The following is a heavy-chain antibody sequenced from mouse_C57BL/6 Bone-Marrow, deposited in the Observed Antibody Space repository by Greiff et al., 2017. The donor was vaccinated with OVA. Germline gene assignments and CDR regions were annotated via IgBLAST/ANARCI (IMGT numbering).Heavy chain of an antibody. V-gene: IGHV14-4*01. CDR3: ATSDGSSPWYFDV. CDR2: IDPENGDT. J-gene: IGHJ1*03. CDR1: GFNIKDDY. Sequence: VQLQQSGAELVRPGASVKLSCTASGFNIKDDYMHWVKQRPEQGLEWIGWIDPENGDTDYASKFQGKATITADTSSNTAYLQLSSLTSEDTAVYYCATSDGSSPWYFDVGDRGTRVTVS. D-gene: IGHD1-1*01.